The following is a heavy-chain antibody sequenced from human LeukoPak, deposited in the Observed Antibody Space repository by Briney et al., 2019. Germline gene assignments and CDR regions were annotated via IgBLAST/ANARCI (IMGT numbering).Heavy chain of an antibody. J-gene: IGHJ4*02. CDR3: ARDVGGYHSDY. V-gene: IGHV3-48*03. Sequence: GGSLRLSCAASGFTFSSYEMNWVRQAPGKGLEWVSYISSSGSTIYYADSVKGRFTISRDNAKNSLYLQMNSLRAEDTAVYYCARDVGGYHSDYWGQGTLVTVSS. D-gene: IGHD5-12*01. CDR1: GFTFSSYE. CDR2: ISSSGSTI.